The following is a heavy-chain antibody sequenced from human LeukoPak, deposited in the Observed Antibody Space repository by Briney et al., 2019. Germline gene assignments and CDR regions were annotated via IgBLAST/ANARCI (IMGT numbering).Heavy chain of an antibody. V-gene: IGHV3-7*01. J-gene: IGHJ5*02. CDR1: GFTFSSYW. Sequence: GGSLRLSCAASGFTFSSYWMSWVRQAPGKGLEWVANIKQDGNEKYYVDSVKGRFTISRDNAKNSLYLQMNSLRAEDTAVYYCARLVAAHWFDPWGQGTLVTVSS. D-gene: IGHD2-15*01. CDR2: IKQDGNEK. CDR3: ARLVAAHWFDP.